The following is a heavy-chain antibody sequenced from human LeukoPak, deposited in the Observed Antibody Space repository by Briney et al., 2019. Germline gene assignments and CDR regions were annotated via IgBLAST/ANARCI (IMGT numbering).Heavy chain of an antibody. Sequence: GESLKISCKGSGYSFTSYWIGWVRQMPGKGLEWMGIIYPGGSDTRYSPSFQGQVTISADQSTSTAYLQWSSLKASDTAMYYCARQWFDSNYYFDYWGQGTLVTVSS. V-gene: IGHV5-51*01. CDR2: IYPGGSDT. CDR3: ARQWFDSNYYFDY. D-gene: IGHD4-11*01. CDR1: GYSFTSYW. J-gene: IGHJ4*02.